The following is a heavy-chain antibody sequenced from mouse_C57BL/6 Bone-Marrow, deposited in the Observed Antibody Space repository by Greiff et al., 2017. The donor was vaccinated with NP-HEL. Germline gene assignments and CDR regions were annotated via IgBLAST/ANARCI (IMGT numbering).Heavy chain of an antibody. J-gene: IGHJ2*01. CDR2: INPSSGYT. CDR3: ARGYYGSLYYFDY. V-gene: IGHV1-7*01. Sequence: VQLQQSGAELAKPGASVKLSCKASGYTFTSYWMHWVKQRPGQGLEWIGYINPSSGYTKYNQKFKSKATLTVDTSSSTAYMQLSSLTSEDSAVYYCARGYYGSLYYFDYWGQGTTLTVSS. CDR1: GYTFTSYW. D-gene: IGHD1-1*01.